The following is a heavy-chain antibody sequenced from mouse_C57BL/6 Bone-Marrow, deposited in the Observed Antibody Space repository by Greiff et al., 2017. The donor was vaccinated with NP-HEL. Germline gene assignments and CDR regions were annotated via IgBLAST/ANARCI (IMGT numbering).Heavy chain of an antibody. V-gene: IGHV5-6*01. CDR3: ARHSGPYYAMDY. J-gene: IGHJ4*01. CDR2: ISSGGSYT. CDR1: GFNFSSYG. Sequence: EVQRVESGGDLVKPGGSLKLSCAASGFNFSSYGMSWVRQTPDKRLEWVATISSGGSYTYYPDSVKGRFTISRDNAKNTLYLQMSSLKSEDTAMYYCARHSGPYYAMDYWGQGTSVTVSS.